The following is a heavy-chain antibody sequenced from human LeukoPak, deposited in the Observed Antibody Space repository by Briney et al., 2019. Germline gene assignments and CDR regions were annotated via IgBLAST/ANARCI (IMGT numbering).Heavy chain of an antibody. Sequence: RGSLRLSCAPSRFTASSNYMSSVREAPGEGLEWVSDIYIGGSTYYADSVQGRFTISTHNSNNTPYLQMNNLRAEDTAVYYCASGSGSYRTPYYYMDVWGKGTTVTVSS. D-gene: IGHD3-10*01. CDR1: RFTASSNY. J-gene: IGHJ6*03. V-gene: IGHV3-53*01. CDR3: ASGSGSYRTPYYYMDV. CDR2: IYIGGST.